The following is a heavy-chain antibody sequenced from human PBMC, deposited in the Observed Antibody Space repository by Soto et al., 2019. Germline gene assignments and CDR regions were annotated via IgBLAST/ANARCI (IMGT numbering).Heavy chain of an antibody. CDR3: AKKGQPPYYYYGLDV. CDR2: ISGYNGDT. J-gene: IGHJ6*02. Sequence: QGQLVQSEAEVKKPGASVKVSCKASGYTFTRYGISWVRQAPGQGLEWMGWISGYNGDTTYAQKFQGRVTMTIDTSTSTAYMELRSLTSDDTAVYYCAKKGQPPYYYYGLDVWGQGTKVTVS. V-gene: IGHV1-18*01. CDR1: GYTFTRYG.